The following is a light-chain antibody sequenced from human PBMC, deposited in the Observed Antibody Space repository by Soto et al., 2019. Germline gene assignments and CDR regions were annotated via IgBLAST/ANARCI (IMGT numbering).Light chain of an antibody. CDR1: YSNIGTND. Sequence: QSVLTQPPSASGTPGQSVTISCSGSYSNIGTNDVCWYQQLPGSAPKLIVYKIKLRPSGVPDRFSGSRSGTSASLTIRGLQSDDEADYFCEVWDDSLNGRVFGGGTKLTVL. J-gene: IGLJ3*02. CDR3: EVWDDSLNGRV. V-gene: IGLV1-44*01. CDR2: KIK.